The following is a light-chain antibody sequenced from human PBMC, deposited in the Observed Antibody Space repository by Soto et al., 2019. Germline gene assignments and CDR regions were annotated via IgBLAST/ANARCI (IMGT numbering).Light chain of an antibody. CDR1: QGVDSNY. V-gene: IGKV3-20*01. CDR2: RAS. Sequence: NGLTQCPGTLSLSPGERTTHSCRASQGVDSNYLAWYQQKPGQAPRPLIYRASSRATGAPDRFSGSGSGTDFILTINTLEPEDFRAYHSHQPGVSPVTFGPRTKVDIK. CDR3: HQPGVSPVT. J-gene: IGKJ1*01.